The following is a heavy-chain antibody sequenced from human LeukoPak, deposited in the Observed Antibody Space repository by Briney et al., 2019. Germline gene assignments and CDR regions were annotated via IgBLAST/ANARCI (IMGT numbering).Heavy chain of an antibody. V-gene: IGHV3-21*01. CDR3: AREYCSSTSCEEDY. J-gene: IGHJ4*02. D-gene: IGHD2-2*01. CDR1: GFTFSSYS. Sequence: GGSLRLSCAASGFTFSSYSMNWGRQAPGKGLEWVSSISSSSSYIYYADSVKGPFTISRDNAKNSLYLQMNSLRAEDTAVYYCAREYCSSTSCEEDYWGQGTLATVSS. CDR2: ISSSSSYI.